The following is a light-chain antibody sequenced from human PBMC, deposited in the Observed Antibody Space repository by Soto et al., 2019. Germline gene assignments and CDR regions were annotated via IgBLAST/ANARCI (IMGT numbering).Light chain of an antibody. CDR2: NAS. CDR1: QSISSW. CDR3: QQYNNSLLT. J-gene: IGKJ4*02. Sequence: DIQMTQSPSTLSSSLGERATITCRASQSISSWLAWYQQKPGQAPKLLIYNASSIASGVPSRFSGSGSGTDFTLTISSLQPDDFAVYYCQQYNNSLLTFGRGTKVEIK. V-gene: IGKV1-5*03.